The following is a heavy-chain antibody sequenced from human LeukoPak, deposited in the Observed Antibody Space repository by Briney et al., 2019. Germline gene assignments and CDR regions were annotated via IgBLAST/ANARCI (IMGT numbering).Heavy chain of an antibody. J-gene: IGHJ6*03. V-gene: IGHV4-34*01. CDR2: INHSGST. CDR1: GGSFSGYY. D-gene: IGHD4-23*01. Sequence: PSETLSLTCAVYGGSFSGYYWSWIRQPPGKGLEWIGEINHSGSTNYNPSLKSRVTISVDTSKNQFSLKLSSVTAADTAVYYCARSAAVYYGGKVLGYYYMDVWGKGTTVTISS. CDR3: ARSAAVYYGGKVLGYYYMDV.